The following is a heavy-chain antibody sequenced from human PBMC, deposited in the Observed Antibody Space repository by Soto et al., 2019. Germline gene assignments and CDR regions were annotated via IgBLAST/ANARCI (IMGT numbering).Heavy chain of an antibody. J-gene: IGHJ4*02. CDR1: GFSFSIYS. D-gene: IGHD1-20*01. Sequence: PGGSLRLSCAASGFSFSIYSMNWVRQPPGKGLEWVSYISGSSSAKNYADSVKGRFTVFRDNARNSLYLQLNSLRDEDTAVYFCAILTGTTNPFDSWGQGTLVTVSS. CDR3: AILTGTTNPFDS. CDR2: ISGSSSAK. V-gene: IGHV3-48*02.